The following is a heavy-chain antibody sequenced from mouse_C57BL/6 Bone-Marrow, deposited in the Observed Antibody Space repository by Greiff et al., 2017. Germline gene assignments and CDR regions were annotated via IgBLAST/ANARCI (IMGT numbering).Heavy chain of an antibody. CDR3: ARVVHYYGSSYDYFDY. Sequence: VQLQQPGAELVRPGTSVKLSCKASGYTFTSYWMHWVKQRPGQGLEWIGVIDPSDSYTNYNQKFKGKATLTVDTSSSTAYMQLSSLTSEDSAVYYCARVVHYYGSSYDYFDYWGQGTTLTGSS. V-gene: IGHV1-59*01. D-gene: IGHD1-1*01. CDR2: IDPSDSYT. J-gene: IGHJ2*01. CDR1: GYTFTSYW.